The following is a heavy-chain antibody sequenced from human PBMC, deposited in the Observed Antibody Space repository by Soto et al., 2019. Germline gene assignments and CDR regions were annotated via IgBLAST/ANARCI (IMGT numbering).Heavy chain of an antibody. CDR2: VNPSGGHT. Sequence: QVQLVQSGAEVKKPGASVKVSCKASGDTFTDYYIHWVRQAPGQGLEWMGTVNPSGGHTTYAQHSRGRITMTRDPSTSTLYRVVTSQTSEDTAVYSCARGGQAVVVTAALDYWGQGTLVTVSS. J-gene: IGHJ4*02. V-gene: IGHV1-46*01. D-gene: IGHD2-21*02. CDR3: ARGGQAVVVTAALDY. CDR1: GDTFTDYY.